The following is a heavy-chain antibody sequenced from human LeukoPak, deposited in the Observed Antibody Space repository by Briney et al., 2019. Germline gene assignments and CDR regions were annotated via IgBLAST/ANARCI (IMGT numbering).Heavy chain of an antibody. Sequence: GGSLRLSCAASGFTFSSYAMSWVRQAPGKGLEWVSAISGSGGSTYYADSVKGRFTISRDNSKNTLYLQMNSLRAEDTAVYYCAKVADTAMVPVCYFDYWGQGTLVTVSS. V-gene: IGHV3-23*01. CDR2: ISGSGGST. J-gene: IGHJ4*02. CDR3: AKVADTAMVPVCYFDY. D-gene: IGHD5-18*01. CDR1: GFTFSSYA.